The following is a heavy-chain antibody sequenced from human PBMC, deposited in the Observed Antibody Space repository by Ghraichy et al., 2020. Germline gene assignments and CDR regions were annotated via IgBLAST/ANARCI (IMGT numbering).Heavy chain of an antibody. CDR2: IHYTGST. V-gene: IGHV4-39*01. Sequence: SETLSLTCTVSGGSLTSTSFYWGWIRQPPGKGLEWIGSIHYTGSTYYNPSLKSRLTISVDTSKNQFSLKLSSVTAADTAVYYCARHRWYPNWFDPWGQGTLVTVSS. CDR1: GGSLTSTSFY. D-gene: IGHD6-13*01. CDR3: ARHRWYPNWFDP. J-gene: IGHJ5*02.